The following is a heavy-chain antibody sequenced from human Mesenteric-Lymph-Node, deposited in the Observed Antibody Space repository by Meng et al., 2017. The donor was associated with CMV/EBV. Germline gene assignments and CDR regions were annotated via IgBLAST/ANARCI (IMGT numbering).Heavy chain of an antibody. CDR2: IWYDGGNK. CDR1: GFTFSSHG. Sequence: CAASGFTFSSHGMHWVRQAPGKGLEWVAVIWYDGGNKFYADSVKGRFTISRDNSKNMLYLQMNSVRADDTAVYYCARDSDGDSPGDCWGQGTLVTVSS. CDR3: ARDSDGDSPGDC. J-gene: IGHJ4*02. D-gene: IGHD2-21*02. V-gene: IGHV3-30*19.